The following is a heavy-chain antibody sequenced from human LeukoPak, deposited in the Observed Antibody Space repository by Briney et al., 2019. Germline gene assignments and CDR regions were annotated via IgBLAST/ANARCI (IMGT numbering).Heavy chain of an antibody. J-gene: IGHJ6*02. D-gene: IGHD2-2*01. Sequence: ASLKVSCKASGVTFSSYAISWVRQAPQQGLEWMGRIIPILGIANYAQKFQGRVTITADKSTSTAYMELSSLRSEDTAVYYCARVGYCSSTSCHYDYYYYGMDVWGQGTTVTVSS. CDR1: GVTFSSYA. V-gene: IGHV1-69*04. CDR3: ARVGYCSSTSCHYDYYYYGMDV. CDR2: IIPILGIA.